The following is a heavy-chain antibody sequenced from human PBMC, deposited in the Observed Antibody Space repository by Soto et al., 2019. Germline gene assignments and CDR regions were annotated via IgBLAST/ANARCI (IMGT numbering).Heavy chain of an antibody. V-gene: IGHV4-30-2*01. CDR3: ATGSDGPANWFDP. D-gene: IGHD6-25*01. CDR1: GGSISSGGYS. Sequence: SETLSLTCAVSGGSISSGGYSWSWIRQPPGKGLEWIGYIYHSGSTYYNPSLKSRVTISVDRSKNQFSLKLSSVTAADTAVYYCATGSDGPANWFDPWGQGTLVTVSS. CDR2: IYHSGST. J-gene: IGHJ5*02.